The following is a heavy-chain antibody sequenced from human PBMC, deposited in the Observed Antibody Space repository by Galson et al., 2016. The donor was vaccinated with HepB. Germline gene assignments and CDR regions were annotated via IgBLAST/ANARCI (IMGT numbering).Heavy chain of an antibody. D-gene: IGHD5-18*01. CDR2: MNPKSGNT. Sequence: SVKVSCKASGYTFTSSDINWVRQATGQGLEWMGWMNPKSGNTGYAQKFQGRVTMTRDTSISTAYMELSGLRSEDTAVYYCAREIPRKQLWLRFGYFDSWGQGTLVTVSS. V-gene: IGHV1-8*01. J-gene: IGHJ4*02. CDR3: AREIPRKQLWLRFGYFDS. CDR1: GYTFTSSD.